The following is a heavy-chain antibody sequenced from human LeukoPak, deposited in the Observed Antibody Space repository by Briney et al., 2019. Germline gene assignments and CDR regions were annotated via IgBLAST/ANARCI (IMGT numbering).Heavy chain of an antibody. CDR3: ARAIKYYGSGTLMFDP. Sequence: ASVKVSCKVSGYTLTELSMHWVRQAPGKGLEWMGGFDPEDGETIYAQKFQGRVTMTEDTSTDTAYMELSSLRSEDTAVYYCARAIKYYGSGTLMFDPWGQGTLVTVSS. D-gene: IGHD3-10*01. CDR2: FDPEDGET. V-gene: IGHV1-24*01. CDR1: GYTLTELS. J-gene: IGHJ5*02.